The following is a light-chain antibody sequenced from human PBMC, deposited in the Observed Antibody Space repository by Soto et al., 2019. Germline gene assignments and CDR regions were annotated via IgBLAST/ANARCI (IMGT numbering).Light chain of an antibody. CDR2: AAS. V-gene: IGKV1-9*01. CDR1: RAISSY. CDR3: QQFNDYPLT. Sequence: DIQLTQSPSFLSASVGDRVTITCRASRAISSYLAWYHQRPGEAPKLLIFAASTLQSGVPSRFSGSGSGTEVTLTISSLQPEDFATYYCQQFNDYPLTFGGGTKVEIK. J-gene: IGKJ4*01.